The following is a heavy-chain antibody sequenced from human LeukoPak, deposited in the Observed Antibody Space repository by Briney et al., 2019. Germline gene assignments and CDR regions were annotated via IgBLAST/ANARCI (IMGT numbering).Heavy chain of an antibody. CDR3: ARGDWRWLQSDY. CDR2: MNPNSGNT. Sequence: ASVKVSCKASGYTFTSYDIIWVRQATGQGLEWMGWMNPNSGNTGYAQKFQGRVTMTRNTSISTAYMELSSLRSEDTAVYYCARGDWRWLQSDYWGQGTLVTVSS. V-gene: IGHV1-8*01. J-gene: IGHJ4*02. CDR1: GYTFTSYD. D-gene: IGHD5-24*01.